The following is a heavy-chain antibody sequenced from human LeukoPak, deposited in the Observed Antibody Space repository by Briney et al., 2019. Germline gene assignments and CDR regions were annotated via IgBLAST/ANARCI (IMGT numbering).Heavy chain of an antibody. Sequence: GGSLRLSCAASGFTFSSYGMHWVRQAPGKGLEWVAVIWYNGSNKYYADSVKGRFTISRDNSKNTLYLQMNSLRAEDTAVYYCAKVDCGGDCYTLDYWGQGTLVTVSS. CDR3: AKVDCGGDCYTLDY. V-gene: IGHV3-33*06. CDR2: IWYNGSNK. J-gene: IGHJ4*02. D-gene: IGHD2-21*02. CDR1: GFTFSSYG.